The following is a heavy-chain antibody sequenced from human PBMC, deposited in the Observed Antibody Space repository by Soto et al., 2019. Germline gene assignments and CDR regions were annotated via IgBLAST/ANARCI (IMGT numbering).Heavy chain of an antibody. V-gene: IGHV3-21*01. J-gene: IGHJ3*02. Sequence: EVQLVESGGGLVKPGGSLRLSCAASGFTFSSYSMNWVRQAPGKGLEWVSSISSSSSYIYYADSVKGRFTISRDNAKNSMYLQMNSLRAEDTAVYYCARGNWNDLPFDIWGQGTMVTVSS. D-gene: IGHD1-1*01. CDR3: ARGNWNDLPFDI. CDR2: ISSSSSYI. CDR1: GFTFSSYS.